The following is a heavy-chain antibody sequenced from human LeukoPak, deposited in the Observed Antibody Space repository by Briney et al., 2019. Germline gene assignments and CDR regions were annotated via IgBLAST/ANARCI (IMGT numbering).Heavy chain of an antibody. V-gene: IGHV4-39*07. D-gene: IGHD6-13*01. CDR3: AKLVPSPTREDFHF. Sequence: SETLSLTCTVSGGSIRSGNYRWGWIRQPPRKGLEWVGNIDRRGQTSYTPSLKSRVTISADTSKNQLSLKMNSVTAADTAFYYCAKLVPSPTREDFHFWGQGTLVTVSS. CDR2: IDRRGQT. J-gene: IGHJ4*02. CDR1: GGSIRSGNYR.